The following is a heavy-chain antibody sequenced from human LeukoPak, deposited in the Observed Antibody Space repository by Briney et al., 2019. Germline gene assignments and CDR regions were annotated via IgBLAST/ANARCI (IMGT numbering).Heavy chain of an antibody. Sequence: GGSLRLSCTASGFTFSSYWMHWARQAPGKGLVWVSRINSDGSTTSYADSVKGRFTISRDNAKNTLYLQMNSLRAEDTAVYYCATQNSGSVDYWGQGTLATVSS. CDR2: INSDGSTT. CDR3: ATQNSGSVDY. J-gene: IGHJ4*02. CDR1: GFTFSSYW. D-gene: IGHD4-23*01. V-gene: IGHV3-74*01.